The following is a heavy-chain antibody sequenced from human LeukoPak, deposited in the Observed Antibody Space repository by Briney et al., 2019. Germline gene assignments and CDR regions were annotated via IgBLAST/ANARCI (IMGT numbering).Heavy chain of an antibody. V-gene: IGHV3-30*02. CDR3: AELGITIIGGV. D-gene: IGHD3-10*02. J-gene: IGHJ6*04. CDR2: IRYDGNNK. CDR1: GFTFSSYG. Sequence: GGSLRLSCAASGFTFSSYGIHWVRQAPGKGLEWVTFIRYDGNNKYYAESVKGRFTISRDNSKNTVYLQMNSLRAEDTAVYYCAELGITIIGGVWGKGTTVTISS.